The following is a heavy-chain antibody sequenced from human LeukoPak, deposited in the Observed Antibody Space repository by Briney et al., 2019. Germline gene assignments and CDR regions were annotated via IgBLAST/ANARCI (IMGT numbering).Heavy chain of an antibody. CDR2: INHSGST. Sequence: PSETLSLTCAVYGGSFSRYSWNWIRQPPGKGLEWIGEINHSGSTNYNPSLKSRVTISVDTSKNQFSLEVNSVIAADTAVYYCARREVEPHVIVIWGQGTMVTVSS. V-gene: IGHV4-34*01. J-gene: IGHJ3*02. CDR1: GGSFSRYS. CDR3: ARREVEPHVIVI. D-gene: IGHD1-14*01.